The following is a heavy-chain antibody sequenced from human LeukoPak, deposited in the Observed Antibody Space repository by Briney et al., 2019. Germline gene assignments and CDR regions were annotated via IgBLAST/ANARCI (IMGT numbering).Heavy chain of an antibody. J-gene: IGHJ5*02. CDR1: GGSISSYY. V-gene: IGHV4-59*01. CDR3: ARVYSSSWGLGKSYWFDP. D-gene: IGHD6-13*01. CDR2: IYYSGST. Sequence: SETLSLTCTVSGGSISSYYWRWIRQPPGKGLEWIGYIYYSGSTNYNPSLKSRVTISVGTSKNQFSLKLSSVTAADTAVYYCARVYSSSWGLGKSYWFDPWGQGTLVTVSS.